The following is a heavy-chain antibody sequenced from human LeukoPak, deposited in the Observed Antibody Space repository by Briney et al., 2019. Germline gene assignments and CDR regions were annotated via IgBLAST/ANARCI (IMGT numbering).Heavy chain of an antibody. J-gene: IGHJ5*02. V-gene: IGHV1-69*05. D-gene: IGHD2-2*01. CDR1: GGTFSSYA. CDR2: IIPIFGTA. CDR3: ARDHRGNWPSSTSLNWFDP. Sequence: ASVKVSCKASGGTFSSYAISGVRQAPGQGLEWMGGIIPIFGTANYAQKFQGRVTITTDESTSTAYMELRRTRSEETAVYYCARDHRGNWPSSTSLNWFDPWGQGTLVTVSS.